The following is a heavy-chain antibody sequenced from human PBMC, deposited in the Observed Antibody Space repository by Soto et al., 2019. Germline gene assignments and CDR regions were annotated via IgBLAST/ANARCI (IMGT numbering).Heavy chain of an antibody. CDR1: GGSISSGCYY. V-gene: IGHV4-31*03. CDR2: IYYSGST. Sequence: SETLSLTCTVSGGSISSGCYYWSWIRQHPGKGLEWIGYIYYSGSTYYNPSLKSRVTISVDTSKNQFSLKLSSVTAADTAVYYCARVGDSSGSQGAFDIWGQGTMVTVSS. CDR3: ARVGDSSGSQGAFDI. J-gene: IGHJ3*02. D-gene: IGHD3-22*01.